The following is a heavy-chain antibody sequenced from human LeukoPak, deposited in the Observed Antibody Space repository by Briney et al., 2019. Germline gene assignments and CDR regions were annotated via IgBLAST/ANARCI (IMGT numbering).Heavy chain of an antibody. D-gene: IGHD3-10*01. Sequence: GGSLRLSCAASGFTFSSYSMNWVRQTPGKGLEWVSYISSGGSTIYYADSVKGRFTISRDNAKNSLYLQMNSLRAEDTAVYYCARGFVSELDYWGQGTLVTVSS. CDR1: GFTFSSYS. CDR3: ARGFVSELDY. CDR2: ISSGGSTI. J-gene: IGHJ4*02. V-gene: IGHV3-48*04.